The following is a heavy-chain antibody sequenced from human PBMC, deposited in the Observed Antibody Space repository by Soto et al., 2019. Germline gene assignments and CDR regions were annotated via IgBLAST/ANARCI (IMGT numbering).Heavy chain of an antibody. Sequence: GGSLRLSCAASGFTFSSYAMSWVRQAPGKGLEWVSAISGSGGSTYYADSVKGRFTISRDNSKNTLYLQMNSLRAEDTAVYYCARGGVGSSNQFDYWGQGTLVTVSS. CDR2: ISGSGGST. D-gene: IGHD1-26*01. J-gene: IGHJ4*02. CDR1: GFTFSSYA. CDR3: ARGGVGSSNQFDY. V-gene: IGHV3-23*01.